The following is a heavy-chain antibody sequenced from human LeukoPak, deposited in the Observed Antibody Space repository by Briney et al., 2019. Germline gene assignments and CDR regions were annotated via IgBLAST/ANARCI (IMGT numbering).Heavy chain of an antibody. CDR3: SRGPYCSRGSCYPDPHAFDI. D-gene: IGHD2-15*01. CDR1: GFTFGDYA. Sequence: GGSLRLSCTASGFTFGDYAMAWVRQAPGKGLEWVGFIRSKSYGGTTEYAASVKGRFTIARDDSKSIAYMQMNSLKTEDTAVYYCSRGPYCSRGSCYPDPHAFDIWGQGTVVTFSS. V-gene: IGHV3-49*04. J-gene: IGHJ3*02. CDR2: IRSKSYGGTT.